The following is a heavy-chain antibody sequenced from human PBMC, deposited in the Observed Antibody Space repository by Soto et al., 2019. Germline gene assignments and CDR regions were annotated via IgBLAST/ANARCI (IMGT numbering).Heavy chain of an antibody. CDR2: IYHSGST. CDR3: AGEEYSSSWYSNKFDY. V-gene: IGHV4-4*02. CDR1: GGSISSSNW. Sequence: QVQLQESGPGLVKPSGTLSLTCAVSGGSISSSNWWSWVRQPPGKGLEWIGEIYHSGSTNYNPSLKSRVIISVDKSKNQFSLQLSSVTAADTAVYYCAGEEYSSSWYSNKFDYWGQGTLVTVSS. D-gene: IGHD6-13*01. J-gene: IGHJ4*02.